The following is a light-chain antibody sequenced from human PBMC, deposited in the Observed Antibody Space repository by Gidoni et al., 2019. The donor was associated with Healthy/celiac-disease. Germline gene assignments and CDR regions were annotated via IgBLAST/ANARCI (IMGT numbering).Light chain of an antibody. CDR1: QSVSSSY. CDR2: GAS. CDR3: QQYGSSPR. Sequence: IVFTQSPGTLFLSPVERATLHCRPSQSVSSSYLAWYQQKPGQAPRLLIYGASSRATGIPDRFSGSGSGTDFTLTISRLEPEDFAVYYCQQYGSSPRFGQGTKVEIK. J-gene: IGKJ1*01. V-gene: IGKV3-20*01.